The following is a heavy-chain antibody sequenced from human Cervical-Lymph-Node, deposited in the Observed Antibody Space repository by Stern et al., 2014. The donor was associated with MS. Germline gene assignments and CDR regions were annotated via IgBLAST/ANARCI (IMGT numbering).Heavy chain of an antibody. V-gene: IGHV3-7*01. Sequence: EVQLVESGGGLVQPGGSLRLSCAASGFSFSNYWMNWVRQAPGKGLEWLANLHENGSEKYYVDSVKGRLTISRDNARNSLFLQINSLRAEDTAVYYCARSQRDNYDILTGYSVPHYYYALDVWGQGSMVTVSS. CDR3: ARSQRDNYDILTGYSVPHYYYALDV. CDR2: LHENGSEK. D-gene: IGHD3-9*01. CDR1: GFSFSNYW. J-gene: IGHJ6*02.